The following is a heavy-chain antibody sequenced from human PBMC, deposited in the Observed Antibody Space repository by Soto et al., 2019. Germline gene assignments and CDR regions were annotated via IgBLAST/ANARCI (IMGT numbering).Heavy chain of an antibody. CDR1: GFTFSSYA. CDR3: VKERTAGTLDY. V-gene: IGHV3-64D*06. D-gene: IGHD6-13*01. Sequence: EVQLVESGGGLVQPGGSLRLSCSASGFTFSSYAMHWVRQAPGKGLKYVSAISSNGGSTYYADSVKGRFTISRDNSKNTLYLQMSSLRAEDTAVYYCVKERTAGTLDYWGQGTLVTVSS. CDR2: ISSNGGST. J-gene: IGHJ4*02.